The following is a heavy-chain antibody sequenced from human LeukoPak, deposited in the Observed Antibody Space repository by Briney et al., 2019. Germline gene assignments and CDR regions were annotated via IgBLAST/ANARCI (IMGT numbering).Heavy chain of an antibody. CDR2: IIPIFGTA. V-gene: IGHV1-69*05. CDR3: ARVAGGLYYFDY. D-gene: IGHD3-16*01. Sequence: ASVKVSCKASGGTFSSYAISWVRQAPGQGLEWMGGIIPIFGTANYAQKFQGRVTITTDESTSTAYMELSSLRSEDTAVYYCARVAGGLYYFDYWGQGTLVTVSS. J-gene: IGHJ4*02. CDR1: GGTFSSYA.